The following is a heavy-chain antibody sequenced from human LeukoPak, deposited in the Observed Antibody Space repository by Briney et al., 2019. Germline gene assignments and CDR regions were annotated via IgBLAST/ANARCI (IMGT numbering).Heavy chain of an antibody. J-gene: IGHJ6*02. CDR2: LSYDGNNK. V-gene: IGHV3-30*18. CDR3: AKGRVGANGYYHYGMDV. D-gene: IGHD1-26*01. CDR1: GFTFSSFS. Sequence: GGSLRLSCAATGFTFSSFSMHWVRQAPGKGLEWVAVLSYDGNNKYYADSVKGRFTISRDNSKNTLYLQMNSLRTEDTAAYYCAKGRVGANGYYHYGMDVWGQGTTVTVSS.